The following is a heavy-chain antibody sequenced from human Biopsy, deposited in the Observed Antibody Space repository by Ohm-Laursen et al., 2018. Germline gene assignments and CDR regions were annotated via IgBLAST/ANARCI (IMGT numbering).Heavy chain of an antibody. CDR3: ARATYSSGHKIDS. Sequence: SLRLSCAASGFTFRTYEMNWVRQAPGKGLEWVSHIGSSGSTIYYADSVKGRFTISRDNAKNSLYLQMSSLRAEDTAVYHCARATYSSGHKIDSWGQGTLITVSS. J-gene: IGHJ4*02. CDR2: IGSSGSTI. D-gene: IGHD6-25*01. V-gene: IGHV3-48*03. CDR1: GFTFRTYE.